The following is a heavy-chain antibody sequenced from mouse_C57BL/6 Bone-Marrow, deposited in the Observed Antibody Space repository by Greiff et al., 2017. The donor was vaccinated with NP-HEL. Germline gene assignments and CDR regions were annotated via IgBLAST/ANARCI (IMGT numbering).Heavy chain of an antibody. CDR3: ARDMVTEGDYFDY. V-gene: IGHV5-4*01. CDR2: ISDGGSYT. J-gene: IGHJ2*01. Sequence: DVHLVESGGGLVKPGGSLKLSCAASGFTFSSYAMSWVRQTPEKRLEWVATISDGGSYTYYPDNVKGRFTISRDNAKNNLYLQMSHLKSEDTAMYYCARDMVTEGDYFDYWGQGTTLTVSS. D-gene: IGHD2-2*01. CDR1: GFTFSSYA.